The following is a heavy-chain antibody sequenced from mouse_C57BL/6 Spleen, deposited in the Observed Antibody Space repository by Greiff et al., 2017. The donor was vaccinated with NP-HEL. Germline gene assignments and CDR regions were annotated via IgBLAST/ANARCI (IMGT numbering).Heavy chain of an antibody. CDR3: ARYGAYYSNYDAMDY. D-gene: IGHD2-5*01. Sequence: VMLVESGAELARPGASVKMSCKASGYTFTSYTMHWVKQRPGQGLEWIGYINPSSGYTKYNQKFKDKATLTADKSSSTAYMQLSSLTSEDSAVYYCARYGAYYSNYDAMDYWGQGTSVTVSS. CDR1: GYTFTSYT. CDR2: INPSSGYT. J-gene: IGHJ4*01. V-gene: IGHV1-4*01.